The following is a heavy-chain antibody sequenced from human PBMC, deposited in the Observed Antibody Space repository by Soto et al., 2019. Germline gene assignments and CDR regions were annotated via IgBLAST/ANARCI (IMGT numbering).Heavy chain of an antibody. CDR2: IYYSWST. D-gene: IGHD3-3*01. V-gene: IGHV4-61*08. J-gene: IGHJ4*02. Sequence: SETLSLTCTVSGGSISSGGYYWSWIRQHPGKGLEWIGYIYYSWSTNYNPSLKSRVTISVDTSKNQFSLKLSSVTAADTAVYYCARNYDFWSGYYFDYWGQGTLVTVSS. CDR1: GGSISSGGYY. CDR3: ARNYDFWSGYYFDY.